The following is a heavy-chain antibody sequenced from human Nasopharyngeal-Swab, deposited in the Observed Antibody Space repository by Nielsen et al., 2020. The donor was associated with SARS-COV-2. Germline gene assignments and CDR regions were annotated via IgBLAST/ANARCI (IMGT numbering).Heavy chain of an antibody. CDR2: IYPGDSDT. J-gene: IGHJ5*02. CDR1: GYSFTSYW. CDR3: ARHLRRGGDSGGDWFDP. V-gene: IGHV5-51*01. Sequence: GESVKISCQGSGYSFTSYWIGWVRQMPGKGLGWMGIIYPGDSDTRYSPSFQGQVTISADKSISTAYLQWSSLKASDTAMYYCARHLRRGGDSGGDWFDPWGQGTLVTVSS. D-gene: IGHD2-21*01.